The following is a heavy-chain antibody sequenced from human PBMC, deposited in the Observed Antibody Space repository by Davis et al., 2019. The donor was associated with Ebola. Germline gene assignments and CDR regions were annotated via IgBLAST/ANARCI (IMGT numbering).Heavy chain of an antibody. CDR3: AAGGSRGGFDV. V-gene: IGHV3-7*03. CDR2: IKQDGSEK. J-gene: IGHJ3*01. CDR1: GFTFSSYW. Sequence: GESLKISCAASGFTFSSYWMSWVRQAPGKGLEWVANIKQDGSEKYYVDSVKGRFTISRDNSKNTLYLQMNSLRAEDTAVYYCAAGGSRGGFDVWGQGTMVTVS. D-gene: IGHD1-26*01.